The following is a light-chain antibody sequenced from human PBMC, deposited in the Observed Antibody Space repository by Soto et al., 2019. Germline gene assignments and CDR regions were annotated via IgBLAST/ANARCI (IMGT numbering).Light chain of an antibody. CDR3: QQTKSFPLT. Sequence: DIQMTQSPSSVSASVGDRVTITCRASQDISTWLTWYQQKPGKAPNLLMYAASNLQRGVASRFSASGSGTDFSLTISSLQPEDSATYYCQQTKSFPLTFGGGTKVEIK. V-gene: IGKV1-12*01. CDR2: AAS. CDR1: QDISTW. J-gene: IGKJ4*01.